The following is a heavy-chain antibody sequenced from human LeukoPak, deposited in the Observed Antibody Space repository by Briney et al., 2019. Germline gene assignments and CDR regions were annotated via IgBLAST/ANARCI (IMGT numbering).Heavy chain of an antibody. Sequence: PGRSLRLSCAASGFSFSSYGMHWVRQAPGKGLEWVAVIWYDGSNKYYADSVKGRFTNSRDNSKNTLYLQMNSLRAEDTAVYYCVKDRTTSYFDYWGQGTLVTVSS. CDR2: IWYDGSNK. CDR1: GFSFSSYG. CDR3: VKDRTTSYFDY. V-gene: IGHV3-33*06. J-gene: IGHJ4*02. D-gene: IGHD4-11*01.